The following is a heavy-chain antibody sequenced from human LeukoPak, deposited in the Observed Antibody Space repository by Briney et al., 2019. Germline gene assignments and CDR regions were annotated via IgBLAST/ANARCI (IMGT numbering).Heavy chain of an antibody. J-gene: IGHJ4*02. D-gene: IGHD3-10*01. CDR2: IIPILGIA. V-gene: IGHV1-69*04. CDR1: GGTFSSYA. CDR3: ARGPRFAHPIDC. Sequence: ASVKVSCKASGGTFSSYAISWVRQAPGQGLEWMGRIIPILGIANYAQKFQGRVTITADKSTSTAYMELSSLRSEDTAVYYCARGPRFAHPIDCWGQGTLVTVSS.